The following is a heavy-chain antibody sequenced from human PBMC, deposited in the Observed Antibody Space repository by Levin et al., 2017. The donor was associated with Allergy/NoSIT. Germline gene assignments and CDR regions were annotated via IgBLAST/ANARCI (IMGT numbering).Heavy chain of an antibody. CDR1: GGSISSGGYS. J-gene: IGHJ4*02. CDR3: ARGGGQWIPTSGYFDY. D-gene: IGHD5-18*01. Sequence: SQTLSLTCAVSGGSISSGGYSWSWIRQPPGKGLEWIGYIYHSGSTYYNPSLKSRVTISVDRSKNQFSLKLSSVTAADTAVYYWARGGGQWIPTSGYFDYWGQGTLVTVSS. V-gene: IGHV4-30-2*01. CDR2: IYHSGST.